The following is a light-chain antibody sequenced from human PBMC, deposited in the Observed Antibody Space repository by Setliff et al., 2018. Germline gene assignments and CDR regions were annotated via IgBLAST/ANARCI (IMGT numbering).Light chain of an antibody. CDR2: EVS. CDR3: CSYADTYISV. CDR1: SRDVGGFNF. J-gene: IGLJ1*01. Sequence: QSVLTQPPSASGSPGQSVAISCTGTSRDVGGFNFVSWYQQHPGKAPKLIIYEVSKRPSGVPDRFSGSKSGNTASLTISGLQAEDEADYSCCSYADTYISVFGTGTKVTVL. V-gene: IGLV2-8*01.